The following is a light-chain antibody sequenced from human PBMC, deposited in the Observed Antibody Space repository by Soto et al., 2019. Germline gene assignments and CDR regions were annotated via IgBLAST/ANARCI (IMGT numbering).Light chain of an antibody. V-gene: IGLV2-14*01. CDR2: DVS. CDR3: SSYTTSTTLEV. Sequence: QSALTQPASVSGSPEQSITISCTGTSSDVGAYNYVSWYQQHPGKAPKLMIYDVSNRPSGVSNRFSGSKSGNTASLTISGLQAEDEADYYCSSYTTSTTLEVFGGGTKLTVL. J-gene: IGLJ2*01. CDR1: SSDVGAYNY.